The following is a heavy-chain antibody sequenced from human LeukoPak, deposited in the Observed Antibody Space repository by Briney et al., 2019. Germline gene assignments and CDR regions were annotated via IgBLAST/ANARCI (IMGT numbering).Heavy chain of an antibody. J-gene: IGHJ4*02. D-gene: IGHD4-17*01. Sequence: SVKVSCKASGYTFTSYDINWVRQATGQGLEWMGGIIPIFGTANYAQKFQGRVTITTDESTSTAYMELSSLRSEDTAVYYCARVYGDHQDLKYYFDYWGQGTLVTVSS. CDR2: IIPIFGTA. CDR3: ARVYGDHQDLKYYFDY. V-gene: IGHV1-69*05. CDR1: GYTFTSYD.